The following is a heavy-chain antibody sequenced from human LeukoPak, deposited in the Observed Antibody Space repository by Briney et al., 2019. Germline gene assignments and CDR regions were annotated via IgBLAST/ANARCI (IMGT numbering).Heavy chain of an antibody. V-gene: IGHV4-4*07. CDR2: IYTNGST. J-gene: IGHJ6*03. CDR1: GGSISSYY. CDR3: ARDCSSTSCYHSGYYYYYMDV. D-gene: IGHD2-2*01. Sequence: SETLSLTCTVSGGSISSYYWSWIRQPAGKGLEWIGRIYTNGSTNYNPSLKSRVTMSVDTSKNQFSLKLSSVTAADTAVYYCARDCSSTSCYHSGYYYYYMDVWGKGTTVTVSS.